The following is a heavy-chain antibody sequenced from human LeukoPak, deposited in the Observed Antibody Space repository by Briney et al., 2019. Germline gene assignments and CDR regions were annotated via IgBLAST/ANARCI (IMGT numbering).Heavy chain of an antibody. CDR1: GGSFSGYY. D-gene: IGHD2-8*02. CDR2: INHSGST. J-gene: IGHJ4*02. V-gene: IGHV4-34*01. Sequence: SSETLSLTCAVYGGSFSGYYWSWIRQPPGKGLEWIGEINHSGSTNYNPSLKSRVTISVDTSKNQFSLKLSSVTAADTAVYYCARDATGGLDYWGQGTLVTVSS. CDR3: ARDATGGLDY.